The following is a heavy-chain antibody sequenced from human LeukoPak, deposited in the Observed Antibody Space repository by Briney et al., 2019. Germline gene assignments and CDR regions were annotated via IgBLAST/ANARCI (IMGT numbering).Heavy chain of an antibody. CDR1: GFTFSSYW. Sequence: GGSLRLSCAASGFTFSSYWMHWVRQAPGKGLVWVSRIKSGGSSTNYADSVKGRFTITRDNAKNTLYLQMNSLRAEDTAVYYCARDREYYDSSGYWSLWGQGTRVTVSS. D-gene: IGHD3-22*01. CDR3: ARDREYYDSSGYWSL. J-gene: IGHJ3*01. V-gene: IGHV3-74*01. CDR2: IKSGGSST.